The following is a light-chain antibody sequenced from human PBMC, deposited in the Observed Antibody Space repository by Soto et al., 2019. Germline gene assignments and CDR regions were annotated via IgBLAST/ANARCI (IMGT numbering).Light chain of an antibody. V-gene: IGLV2-8*01. Sequence: QSALTQPPSASGSPGQSVTISCTGTSSDVGGYNYVSWYQQHPGKAPKLMIYEVTKRPSGVADRFSGSKSGNTASLIVSGLQAEDEADYYCSSYAGSNNFVVFGGGTKLTVL. CDR2: EVT. CDR3: SSYAGSNNFVV. J-gene: IGLJ2*01. CDR1: SSDVGGYNY.